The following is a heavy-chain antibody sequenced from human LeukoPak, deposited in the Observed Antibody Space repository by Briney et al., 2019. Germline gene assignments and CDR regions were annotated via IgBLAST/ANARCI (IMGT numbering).Heavy chain of an antibody. D-gene: IGHD4-23*01. CDR3: ARDSIHYGGNSFDYMDV. CDR2: ISHDGFKD. J-gene: IGHJ6*03. CDR1: GFSFSTYA. V-gene: IGHV3-30*04. Sequence: GGSLRLSCAASGFSFSTYAMHWVRQGPGKGLESVAIISHDGFKDCYGDSVRGRFTISRDNSQNTLYLHLNSLRAEDTAVYFCARDSIHYGGNSFDYMDVWGKGTTVSVSS.